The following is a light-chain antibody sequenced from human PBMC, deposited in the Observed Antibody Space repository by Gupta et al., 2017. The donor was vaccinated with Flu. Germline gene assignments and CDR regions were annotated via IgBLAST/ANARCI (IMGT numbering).Light chain of an antibody. CDR2: DVS. Sequence: QSALTQPRSVSVSPGQSVTISCTGTSSDVGGYNYVSWYQQHPGKAPKLMIYDVSKRPSGVPYRFSGSKSGNTASLTISGLQAEDEADYYCCSYAGSPWVFGGGTKLTVL. V-gene: IGLV2-11*01. J-gene: IGLJ3*02. CDR3: CSYAGSPWV. CDR1: SSDVGGYNY.